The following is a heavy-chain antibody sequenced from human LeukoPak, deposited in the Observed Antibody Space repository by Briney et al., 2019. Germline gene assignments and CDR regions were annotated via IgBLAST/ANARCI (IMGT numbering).Heavy chain of an antibody. CDR3: ARNGDYSADS. V-gene: IGHV4-4*02. Sequence: SETLSLTCAVSGYSISSGYWWSWVRQPPAKGLEWIGEVHHSGRTNYNPSLKSRVTMSVDKSKNQFSLKLTSVTAADTAVYYCARNGDYSADSWGQGTLLTVSS. J-gene: IGHJ4*02. CDR1: GYSISSGYW. CDR2: VHHSGRT. D-gene: IGHD4-17*01.